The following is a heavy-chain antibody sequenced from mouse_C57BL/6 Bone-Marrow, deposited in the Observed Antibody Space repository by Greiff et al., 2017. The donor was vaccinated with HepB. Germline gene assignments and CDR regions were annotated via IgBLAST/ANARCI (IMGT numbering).Heavy chain of an antibody. CDR2: IHPNSGST. CDR1: GYTFTSYW. V-gene: IGHV1-64*01. CDR3: ARGGNYVRSAMDY. D-gene: IGHD2-1*01. J-gene: IGHJ4*01. Sequence: QVQLQQSGAELVKPGASVKLSCKASGYTFTSYWMHWVKQRPGQGLEWIGMIHPNSGSTNYNEKFKSKATLTVDKSSSTAYMQLSSLTSEDSAVYYCARGGNYVRSAMDYWGQGTSVTVSS.